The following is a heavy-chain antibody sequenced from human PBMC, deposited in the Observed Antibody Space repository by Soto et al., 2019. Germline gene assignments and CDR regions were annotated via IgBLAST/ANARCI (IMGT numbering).Heavy chain of an antibody. V-gene: IGHV1-18*01. CDR3: ARDIVVVVAATPNYYYYYGMDV. CDR1: GYTFTSYG. D-gene: IGHD2-15*01. CDR2: ISAYNGNT. Sequence: GASVKVSCKASGYTFTSYGISWVRQAPGQGLEWMRWISAYNGNTNYAKKLQGRETMNTDTSTSTAYMELRSLGSDDTEVYYCARDIVVVVAATPNYYYYYGMDVWGQGTTVTVSS. J-gene: IGHJ6*02.